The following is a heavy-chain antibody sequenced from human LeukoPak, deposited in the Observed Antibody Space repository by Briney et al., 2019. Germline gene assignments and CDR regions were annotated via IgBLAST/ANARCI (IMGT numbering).Heavy chain of an antibody. CDR3: ARDGSSSGWDFDY. CDR2: FGTSSSYI. J-gene: IGHJ4*02. Sequence: GGSLRLSCAASGFTFSNYNMNWVRQAPGKGLEWVSCFGTSSSYIYYADPVKGRFTITRDNAKKSLYLQMNSLRAEDTAVYYCARDGSSSGWDFDYWGQGTLVTVSS. D-gene: IGHD6-19*01. V-gene: IGHV3-21*01. CDR1: GFTFSNYN.